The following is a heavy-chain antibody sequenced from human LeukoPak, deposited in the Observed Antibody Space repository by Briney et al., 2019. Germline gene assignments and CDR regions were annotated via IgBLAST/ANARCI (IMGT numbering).Heavy chain of an antibody. J-gene: IGHJ4*02. Sequence: ASVKVSCKASGYTFTDYYMHWVRQAPGQGLEWMGWINPNSGGTNYAQKFQGRVTMTRDTPISTAYMELSRLRSDDTAVYYCARASYYYDSSGYPGYYFDYWGQGTLVTVSS. D-gene: IGHD3-22*01. V-gene: IGHV1-2*02. CDR2: INPNSGGT. CDR1: GYTFTDYY. CDR3: ARASYYYDSSGYPGYYFDY.